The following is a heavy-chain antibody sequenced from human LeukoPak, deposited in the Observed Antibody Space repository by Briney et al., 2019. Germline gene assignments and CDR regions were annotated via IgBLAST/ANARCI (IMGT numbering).Heavy chain of an antibody. D-gene: IGHD3-10*01. CDR3: ARGYYGSGSSHYYYYYGMDV. Sequence: PGGSLRLSCAASGFTFDDYGMSWVRQAPGKGLEWVFGINWNGGSTGYADSVKGRFTISRDNAKNSLYLQMNSLRAEDTALYHCARGYYGSGSSHYYYYYGMDVWGQGTTVTVSS. J-gene: IGHJ6*02. CDR1: GFTFDDYG. V-gene: IGHV3-20*01. CDR2: INWNGGST.